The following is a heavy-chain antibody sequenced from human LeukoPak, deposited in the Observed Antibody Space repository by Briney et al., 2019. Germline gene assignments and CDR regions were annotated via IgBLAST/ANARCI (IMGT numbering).Heavy chain of an antibody. CDR2: IYYSGST. J-gene: IGHJ6*03. V-gene: IGHV4-39*07. D-gene: IGHD2-15*01. CDR3: ASLGYCSGGSCYDYYYYYYYMDV. CDR1: GGSISSSSYY. Sequence: SETLSLTCTVSGGSISSSSYYWGWIRQPPGKGLEWIGSIYYSGSTYYNPSLKSRVTISVDTSKNQFSLKLSSVTAADTAVYYCASLGYCSGGSCYDYYYYYYYMDVWGKGTTVTVSS.